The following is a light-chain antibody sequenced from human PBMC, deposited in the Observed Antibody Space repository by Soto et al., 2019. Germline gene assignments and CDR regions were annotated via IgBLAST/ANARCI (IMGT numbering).Light chain of an antibody. J-gene: IGLJ2*01. CDR2: SKG. CDR3: AAWDDSLNGPV. Sequence: QSVLTQPPSASGTPGQRVTISCSGSSSNIGSNAVNWYQQLPGTAPKLLIYSKGKRPSGVPDRFSGSKSGTSASLAISGLQSDDEADYYCAAWDDSLNGPVFGGGTKLTVL. V-gene: IGLV1-44*01. CDR1: SSNIGSNA.